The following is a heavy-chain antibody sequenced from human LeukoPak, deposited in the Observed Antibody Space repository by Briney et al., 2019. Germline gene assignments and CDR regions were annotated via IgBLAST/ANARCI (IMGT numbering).Heavy chain of an antibody. CDR1: GFTFSNYW. Sequence: QPGGSLRLSCAASGFTFSNYWMGWVRQAPGKRLEWVANMNIDGSEKYYADSVKGRFSISRDNARNSLYLQMSNLRAEDTAVYFCARGGGLDVWGQGATVTVSS. D-gene: IGHD3-16*01. CDR3: ARGGGLDV. V-gene: IGHV3-7*03. CDR2: MNIDGSEK. J-gene: IGHJ6*02.